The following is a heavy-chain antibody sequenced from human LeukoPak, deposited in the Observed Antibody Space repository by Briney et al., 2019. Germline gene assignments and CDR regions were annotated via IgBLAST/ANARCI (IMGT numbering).Heavy chain of an antibody. Sequence: GGSLRLSCAASGFTFSSYAMSWVRQAPGKGLEWVSIISGSGAGTYYADSVKGRFTISRDNSKNTLYLQMNSLRAEDTAVYYCATAPPGGWYCDYWGQGTLVTVSS. D-gene: IGHD6-19*01. V-gene: IGHV3-23*01. CDR2: ISGSGAGT. J-gene: IGHJ4*02. CDR1: GFTFSSYA. CDR3: ATAPPGGWYCDY.